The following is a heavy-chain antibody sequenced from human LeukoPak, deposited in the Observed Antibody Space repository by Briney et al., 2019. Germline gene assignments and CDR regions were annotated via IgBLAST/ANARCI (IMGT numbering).Heavy chain of an antibody. CDR2: INPNSCGT. CDR3: ARDTNFDY. Sequence: SVKVSCKACGYTFTGYYTHWVRQATAQGLEWMGWINPNSCGTNYAQKFQGRVTMTRDTSISTAYMELSGLRSDDTAVYYCARDTNFDYWGQGTLVTVSS. J-gene: IGHJ4*02. V-gene: IGHV1-2*02. CDR1: GYTFTGYY.